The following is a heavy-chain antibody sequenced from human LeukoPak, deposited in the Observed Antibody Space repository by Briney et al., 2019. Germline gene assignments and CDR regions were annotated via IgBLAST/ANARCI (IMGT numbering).Heavy chain of an antibody. CDR1: GFTFSSYA. V-gene: IGHV3-23*01. CDR3: AKSLDYDILTGPFDY. D-gene: IGHD3-9*01. CDR2: ISGSGGST. J-gene: IGHJ4*02. Sequence: GGSLRLSCAASGFTFSSYAMSWVRQAPGKGLEWVSAISGSGGSTYYADSVKGRFTISRDNSKNTLYLQMNGLRAEDTAVYYCAKSLDYDILTGPFDYWGQGTLVTVSS.